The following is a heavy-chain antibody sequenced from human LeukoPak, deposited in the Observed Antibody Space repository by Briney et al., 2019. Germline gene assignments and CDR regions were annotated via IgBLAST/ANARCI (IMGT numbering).Heavy chain of an antibody. CDR3: ARVGLYGSGSY. CDR1: GGSFSGYY. Sequence: PSETLSLTCAVYGGSFSGYYWSWIRQPPGKGLEWIGEINHSGSTNYNPSLKSRVTISVDTSKNQFSLKLSSVTAADTAVYYCARVGLYGSGSYWGQRTLVTVSS. V-gene: IGHV4-34*01. CDR2: INHSGST. J-gene: IGHJ4*02. D-gene: IGHD3-10*01.